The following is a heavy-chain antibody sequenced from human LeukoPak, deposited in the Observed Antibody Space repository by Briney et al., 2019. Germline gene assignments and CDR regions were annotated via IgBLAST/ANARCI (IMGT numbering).Heavy chain of an antibody. V-gene: IGHV3-7*01. Sequence: GGSLRLSFAASGFTFSSYWMSWVRQAPGKGLEWVANINQDGGEKYYVDSVKGRFTISRDNAKNSLYLQMNSLRSEDTAVYYCANEKAGYDYVWGSYPDNFDYWGQGTLVTVSS. CDR1: GFTFSSYW. CDR3: ANEKAGYDYVWGSYPDNFDY. J-gene: IGHJ4*02. D-gene: IGHD3-16*02. CDR2: INQDGGEK.